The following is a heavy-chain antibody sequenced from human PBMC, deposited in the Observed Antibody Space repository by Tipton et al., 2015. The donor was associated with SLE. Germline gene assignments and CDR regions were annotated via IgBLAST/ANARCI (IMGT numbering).Heavy chain of an antibody. V-gene: IGHV4-4*02. Sequence: TLSLTCAVPGGSISSSNWWRWVRQPPGKGLEWIGEIYHSGSTNYNPSLKSRVTISVDKSKNQFSLKLSSVTAADTAVYYCASYDSSGYFDYWGQGTLVTVST. J-gene: IGHJ4*02. D-gene: IGHD3-22*01. CDR2: IYHSGST. CDR3: ASYDSSGYFDY. CDR1: GGSISSSNW.